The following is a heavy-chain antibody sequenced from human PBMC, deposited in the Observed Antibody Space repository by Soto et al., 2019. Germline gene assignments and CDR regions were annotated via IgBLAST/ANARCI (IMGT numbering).Heavy chain of an antibody. D-gene: IGHD4-4*01. V-gene: IGHV3-11*01. CDR1: GFTFSDYY. J-gene: IGHJ4*02. Sequence: GGSLRLSCAASGFTFSDYYMSWIRQAPGKGLEWVSYISSSGSTIYYADSVKGRFTISRDNAKNSLYLQMNSLRAEDTAVYYCARSRHDYSNYFDYWGQGTLVTVSS. CDR3: ARSRHDYSNYFDY. CDR2: ISSSGSTI.